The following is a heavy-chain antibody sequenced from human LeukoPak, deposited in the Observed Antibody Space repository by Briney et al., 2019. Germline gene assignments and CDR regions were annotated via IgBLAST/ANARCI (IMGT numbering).Heavy chain of an antibody. V-gene: IGHV1-8*01. CDR3: TMTSPAGYNLVGAFDT. CDR2: MNPTSGNT. J-gene: IGHJ3*02. D-gene: IGHD5-24*01. Sequence: GASVKVSCKASGYTFVNFDINWVRQATGQGLEWMGWMNPTSGNTGYAQKLQGGVSMTRDTSISTAYMELSSLTYEDTAVYYCTMTSPAGYNLVGAFDTWGQGTKVTVSS. CDR1: GYTFVNFD.